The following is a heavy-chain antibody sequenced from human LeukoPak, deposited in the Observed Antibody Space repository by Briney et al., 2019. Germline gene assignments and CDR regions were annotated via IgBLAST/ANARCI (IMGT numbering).Heavy chain of an antibody. J-gene: IGHJ5*02. CDR1: GYSFTNYW. Sequence: GESLKISCKGSGYSFTNYWIGWVRQMPGKGLEWMGIIYPGDSDTRYSPSFQGQVTISADKSISTAYLQWSSLKASDTAMYYCARRRYCSSTSCPAGWFDPWGQGTLVTVSS. D-gene: IGHD2-2*01. CDR3: ARRRYCSSTSCPAGWFDP. V-gene: IGHV5-51*01. CDR2: IYPGDSDT.